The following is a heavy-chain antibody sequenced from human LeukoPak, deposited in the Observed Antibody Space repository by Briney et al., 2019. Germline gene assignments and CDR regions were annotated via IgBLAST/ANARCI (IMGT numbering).Heavy chain of an antibody. D-gene: IGHD3-10*01. Sequence: GRSLRLSCTASGFTFSNYAMSWVRQAPGKGLEWVSAISGSGGSTYYADSVKGRFTISRDNSKNTLYLQMNSLRAEDTAVYYCANPVPYYYGSGSYYKHADYWGQGTLVTVSS. CDR2: ISGSGGST. J-gene: IGHJ4*02. V-gene: IGHV3-23*01. CDR1: GFTFSNYA. CDR3: ANPVPYYYGSGSYYKHADY.